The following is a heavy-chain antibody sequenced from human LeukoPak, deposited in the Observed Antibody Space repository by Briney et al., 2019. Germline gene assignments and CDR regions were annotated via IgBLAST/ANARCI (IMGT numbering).Heavy chain of an antibody. J-gene: IGHJ5*02. D-gene: IGHD2-15*01. V-gene: IGHV3-23*01. CDR2: ISGSGGST. CDR3: AKKNGRSGGSSTRGPFDP. Sequence: GGSLRLSCAASGFTFSSYGMSWVRQAPGKGLEWVSAISGSGGSTYYADSVKGRFTISRDNSKNTLYLQMNSLRAEDTAVYYCAKKNGRSGGSSTRGPFDPWGQGTLVTVSS. CDR1: GFTFSSYG.